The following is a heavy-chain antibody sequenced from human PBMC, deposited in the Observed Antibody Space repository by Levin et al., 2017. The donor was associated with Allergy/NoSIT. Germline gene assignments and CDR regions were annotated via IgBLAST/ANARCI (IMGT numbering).Heavy chain of an antibody. Sequence: GESLKISCAASGFTFSGSAMHWVRQASGKGLEWVGRIRSKANSYATAYAASVKGRFTISRDDSKNTAYLQMNSLKTEDTAVYYCTRHLGYCSSTSCPQRDYYMDVWGKGTTVTVSS. CDR1: GFTFSGSA. J-gene: IGHJ6*03. D-gene: IGHD2-2*01. V-gene: IGHV3-73*01. CDR3: TRHLGYCSSTSCPQRDYYMDV. CDR2: IRSKANSYAT.